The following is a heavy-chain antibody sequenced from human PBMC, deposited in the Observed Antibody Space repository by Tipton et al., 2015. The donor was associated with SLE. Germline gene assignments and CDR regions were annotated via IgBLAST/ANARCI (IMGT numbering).Heavy chain of an antibody. CDR2: IYYSGST. CDR1: GGSISSYY. CDR3: ARDYYGSGFDAFDI. J-gene: IGHJ3*02. Sequence: TLSLTCTVSGGSISSYYWSWIRQPPGKGLEWIGYIYYSGSTNYNPSLKSRVTISVDTSKNQFSVRLSSVTAADTAVYYCARDYYGSGFDAFDIWGQGTMVTVSS. D-gene: IGHD3-10*01. V-gene: IGHV4-59*01.